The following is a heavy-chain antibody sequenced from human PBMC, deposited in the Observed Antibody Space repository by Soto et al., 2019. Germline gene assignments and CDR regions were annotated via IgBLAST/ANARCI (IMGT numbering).Heavy chain of an antibody. Sequence: VKVSFKASGGTFISYAISWVRQAPGQGLEWMGGIIPIFGTANYAQKFQGRVTITADKSTSTAYMELSSLRSEDTAVYYCARWPGDTAMVYYYYYGMDVWGQGTTVTVSS. V-gene: IGHV1-69*06. CDR3: ARWPGDTAMVYYYYYGMDV. J-gene: IGHJ6*02. CDR1: GGTFISYA. D-gene: IGHD5-18*01. CDR2: IIPIFGTA.